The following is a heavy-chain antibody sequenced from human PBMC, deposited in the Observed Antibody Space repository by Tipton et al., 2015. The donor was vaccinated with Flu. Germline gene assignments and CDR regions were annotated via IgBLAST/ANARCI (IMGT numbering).Heavy chain of an antibody. D-gene: IGHD2-2*01. J-gene: IGHJ4*02. V-gene: IGHV3-53*01. Sequence: SLRLPCAASGFTVSGNYMSWVRQAPGKGLEWVSVIYSGGSTKYANSVKGRFSISRDNSKNTLYLQLNSLRAEDTAVYYCARGRGYCVTTTCLLPFDFWGQGTLVTVSS. CDR3: ARGRGYCVTTTCLLPFDF. CDR1: GFTVSGNY. CDR2: IYSGGST.